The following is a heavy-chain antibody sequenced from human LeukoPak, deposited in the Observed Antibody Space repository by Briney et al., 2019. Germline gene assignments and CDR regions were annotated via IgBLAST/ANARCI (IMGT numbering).Heavy chain of an antibody. CDR1: GGSVSSGSYY. Sequence: PSETLSLTCTVSGGSVSSGSYYWSWIRQPPGKGLEWIGEINLGGTINYNPSLKSRVTISEDTSRNYFSLNVTSVTAADTGVYYCARASRYCTSSICLMYGMDVWGQGTTVTVSS. CDR2: INLGGTI. V-gene: IGHV4-61*03. CDR3: ARASRYCTSSICLMYGMDV. D-gene: IGHD2-8*01. J-gene: IGHJ6*02.